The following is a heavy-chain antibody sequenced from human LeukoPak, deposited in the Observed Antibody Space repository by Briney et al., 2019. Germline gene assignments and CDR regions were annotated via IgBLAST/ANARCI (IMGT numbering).Heavy chain of an antibody. J-gene: IGHJ4*02. V-gene: IGHV4-38-2*01. CDR2: IYHSGST. Sequence: PSESLSLTCAVSGYSISSGYYWGWIRQPPGKGLEWIGSIYHSGSTYHNPSLKSRVTISVDTSKNQFSLKLSSVTAADTAVYYCARADVWGQGFDYWGQGTLVTVSS. CDR3: ARADVWGQGFDY. CDR1: GYSISSGYY. D-gene: IGHD3-16*01.